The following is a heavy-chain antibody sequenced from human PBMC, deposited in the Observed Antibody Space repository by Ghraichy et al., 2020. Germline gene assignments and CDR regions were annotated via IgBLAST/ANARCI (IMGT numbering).Heavy chain of an antibody. CDR1: GFMFSSYW. CDR3: AKCRGTTWNDALDV. D-gene: IGHD1-1*01. CDR2: VKSDGGEK. Sequence: GGSLRLSCAASGFMFSSYWVTWVRQAPGKGLEWVANVKSDGGEKNYVGSVKGRFTISRDNAKKSLYLQMNSLRAEDTAVYYCAKCRGTTWNDALDVWGQGTMVTVSS. V-gene: IGHV3-7*01. J-gene: IGHJ3*01.